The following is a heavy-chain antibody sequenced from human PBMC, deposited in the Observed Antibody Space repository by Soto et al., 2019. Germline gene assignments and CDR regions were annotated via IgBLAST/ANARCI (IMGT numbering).Heavy chain of an antibody. CDR3: AKSGSHSYFDY. V-gene: IGHV3-23*01. J-gene: IGHJ4*02. D-gene: IGHD1-26*01. CDR2: ISTSAGNT. CDR1: EFTFSSYA. Sequence: EVHLLESVGGLVQPGGSLRLSCAASEFTFSSYAMTWVRLAPGKGLEWVSSISTSAGNTYYADSVKGRFTISRDNSKNTLYLQMNSLRADDTAVYYCAKSGSHSYFDYWGQGTLVTVSS.